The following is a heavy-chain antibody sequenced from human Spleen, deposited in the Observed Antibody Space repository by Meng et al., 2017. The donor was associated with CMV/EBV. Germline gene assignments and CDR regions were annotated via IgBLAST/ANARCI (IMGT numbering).Heavy chain of an antibody. CDR3: ARGTGIAARPIYYYGMDV. D-gene: IGHD6-6*01. V-gene: IGHV1-8*01. CDR1: GYTFTNYD. Sequence: ASVKVSCKASGYTFTNYDFNWVRQASGQGLEWVGWMNPNTGNTGYAEKFQGRVTMTRDTSINTAYMELSSLRSEDTAVYYCARGTGIAARPIYYYGMDVWGQGTTVTVSS. CDR2: MNPNTGNT. J-gene: IGHJ6*02.